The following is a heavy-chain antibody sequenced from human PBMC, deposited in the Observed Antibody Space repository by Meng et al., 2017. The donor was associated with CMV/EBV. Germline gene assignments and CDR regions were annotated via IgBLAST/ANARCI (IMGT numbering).Heavy chain of an antibody. J-gene: IGHJ5*02. D-gene: IGHD2-21*01. CDR3: ARERVTCGGDCYRGWLDP. Sequence: ASLKVSCKASGYTFSSYYMHWVRQAPGQGLEWMGIINPSGGSTSYAQKFQGRVTMTRDTSTSTVYMELSSLRSEDTAVYYCARERVTCGGDCYRGWLDPWGQGTLVTVSS. V-gene: IGHV1-46*01. CDR1: GYTFSSYY. CDR2: INPSGGST.